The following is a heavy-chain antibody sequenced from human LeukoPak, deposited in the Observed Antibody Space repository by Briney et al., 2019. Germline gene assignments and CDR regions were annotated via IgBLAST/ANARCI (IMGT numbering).Heavy chain of an antibody. D-gene: IGHD1-26*01. J-gene: IGHJ4*02. CDR3: ARNSADLDF. Sequence: SQTLSLTCAISGDSVSSKSSAWSWIRQSPSRGLEWLGRTYYRSKWNYDYALGVKSQVTINPDTSKNQFSLQLNSVTPEDTAVYYCARNSADLDFWGQGILVTVSS. CDR1: GDSVSSKSSA. CDR2: TYYRSKWNY. V-gene: IGHV6-1*01.